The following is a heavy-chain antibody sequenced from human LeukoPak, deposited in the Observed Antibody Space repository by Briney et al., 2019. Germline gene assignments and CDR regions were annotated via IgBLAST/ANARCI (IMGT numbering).Heavy chain of an antibody. D-gene: IGHD2-21*02. CDR2: IDPIDSYT. J-gene: IGHJ4*02. V-gene: IGHV5-10-1*04. Sequence: GESLKISCKGSGYSFTSYWIGWVRQMPGKGLEWMGRIDPIDSYTNYSPSFQGQVTISADKSISTAYLQWSSLKASDTAMYYCARQGPCGGDCYSSTNFDYWGQGTLVTVSS. CDR3: ARQGPCGGDCYSSTNFDY. CDR1: GYSFTSYW.